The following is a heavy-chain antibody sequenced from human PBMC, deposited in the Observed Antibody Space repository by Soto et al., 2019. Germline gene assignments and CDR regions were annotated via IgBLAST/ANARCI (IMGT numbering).Heavy chain of an antibody. D-gene: IGHD1-1*01. CDR1: GGSFRGYY. CDR3: ARVGRKTTVYGMAG. Sequence: SATLSLTCTFYGGSFRGYYWSWIRQPPGKGLEWIGEINHSGSTNYNPSLKSRVTISVDTSKNQFSLKLSSVTAADTAVYYCARVGRKTTVYGMAGWGPGSTVTVYS. CDR2: INHSGST. J-gene: IGHJ6*01. V-gene: IGHV4-34*01.